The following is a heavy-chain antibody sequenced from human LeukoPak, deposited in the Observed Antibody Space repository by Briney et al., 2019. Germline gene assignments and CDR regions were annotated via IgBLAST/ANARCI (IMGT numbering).Heavy chain of an antibody. D-gene: IGHD2-2*01. CDR3: AHGAMYQLDY. V-gene: IGHV3-23*01. CDR1: GFTFSSYS. J-gene: IGHJ4*02. CDR2: IIGVVGST. Sequence: PGGSLRLSCAASGFTFSSYSTNWVRHAPGKGLGWVSAIIGVVGSTYYADSVKGRFTNSGDNSRNTLFLQMNSRRAEDTAVYYCAHGAMYQLDYWGQGTLVTVSS.